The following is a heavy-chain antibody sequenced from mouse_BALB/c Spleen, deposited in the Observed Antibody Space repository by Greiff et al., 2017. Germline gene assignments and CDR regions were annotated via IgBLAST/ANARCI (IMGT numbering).Heavy chain of an antibody. Sequence: QVTLKVSGPGILQPSQTLSLTCSFSGFSLSTSGMGVSWIRQPSGKGLEWLAHIYWDDDKRYNPSLKSRLTISKDTSRNQVFLKITSVDTADTATYYGARTLYDGYDVWYFDVWGAGTTVTVSS. CDR2: IYWDDDK. J-gene: IGHJ1*01. CDR3: ARTLYDGYDVWYFDV. D-gene: IGHD2-2*01. V-gene: IGHV8-12*01. CDR1: GFSLSTSGMG.